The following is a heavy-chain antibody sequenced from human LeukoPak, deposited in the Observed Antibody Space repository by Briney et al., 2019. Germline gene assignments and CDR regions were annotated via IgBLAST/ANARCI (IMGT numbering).Heavy chain of an antibody. CDR1: GYTFTSYY. CDR2: INPSGGST. D-gene: IGHD3-16*02. J-gene: IGHJ3*02. Sequence: ASVKVSCKASGYTFTSYYMHWVRQAPGQGLEWMGIINPSGGSTSYAQKFQGRVTMTRDMSTSTVYMELSSLRSEDTAVYYCARDSFMITFGGVIAISGAFDIWGQGTMVTVSS. V-gene: IGHV1-46*01. CDR3: ARDSFMITFGGVIAISGAFDI.